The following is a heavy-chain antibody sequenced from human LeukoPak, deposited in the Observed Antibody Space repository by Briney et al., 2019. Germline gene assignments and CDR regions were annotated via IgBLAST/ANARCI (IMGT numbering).Heavy chain of an antibody. D-gene: IGHD6-13*01. CDR2: ISSSSSYI. J-gene: IGHJ4*02. CDR3: ARAGCSSSWYCESEDYYFDY. V-gene: IGHV3-21*01. CDR1: GFTFSSYS. Sequence: PGGSLRLSCAASGFTFSSYSMNWVRQAPGKGLEWVSSISSSSSYIYYADSVKGRFTISRDNAKNSLYLQMNSLRAEDTAVYYCARAGCSSSWYCESEDYYFDYWGQGTLVTVSS.